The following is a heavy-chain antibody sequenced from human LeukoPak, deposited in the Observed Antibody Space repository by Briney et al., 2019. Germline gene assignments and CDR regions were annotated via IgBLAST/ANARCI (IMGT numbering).Heavy chain of an antibody. Sequence: ASVKVSCKASGYTFTGHYMHWVRQAPGQGLEWMGWINPNSGGTNYAQKFQGRVTMTRDTSISTAYMELSRLRSDDTAVYYCAREKGNYGDYYYGMDVWGQGTTVTVSS. D-gene: IGHD4-17*01. CDR3: AREKGNYGDYYYGMDV. CDR2: INPNSGGT. CDR1: GYTFTGHY. J-gene: IGHJ6*02. V-gene: IGHV1-2*02.